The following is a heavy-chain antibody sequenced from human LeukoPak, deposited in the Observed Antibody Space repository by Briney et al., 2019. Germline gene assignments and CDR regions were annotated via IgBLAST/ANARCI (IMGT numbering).Heavy chain of an antibody. CDR1: GFTFNNCA. D-gene: IGHD6-19*01. J-gene: IGHJ4*02. V-gene: IGHV3-23*01. CDR2: INPSGSNT. Sequence: GGSLRLSCAASGFTFNNCAVTWVRQAPGRGLEWVSTINPSGSNTYYADSVKGRFTISRDNSKNTLYLQMNSLRAEDTAVYYCAKREMAVRAFDFWGQGTLVTVSS. CDR3: AKREMAVRAFDF.